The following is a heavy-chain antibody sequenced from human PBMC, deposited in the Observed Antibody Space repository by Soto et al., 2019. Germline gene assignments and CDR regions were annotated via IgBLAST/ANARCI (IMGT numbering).Heavy chain of an antibody. J-gene: IGHJ4*02. CDR2: ISGSGGST. V-gene: IGHV3-23*01. Sequence: PGGSLRLSCAVSGFTFSSYAMNWVRQAPGKGLEWVSTISGSGGSTYYADSVKGRFTISRDNSKNTLYLQMNSLRAEDTAVYCCAKDPRSSSSRGVLDYWGQGTLVTVSS. CDR3: AKDPRSSSSRGVLDY. D-gene: IGHD6-13*01. CDR1: GFTFSSYA.